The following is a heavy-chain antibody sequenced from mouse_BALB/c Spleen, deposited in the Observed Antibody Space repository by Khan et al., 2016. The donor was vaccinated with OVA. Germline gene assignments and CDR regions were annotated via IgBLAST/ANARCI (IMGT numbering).Heavy chain of an antibody. D-gene: IGHD1-1*02. CDR2: ISSGDTT. CDR1: GFTFSNYG. CDR3: ARDYWFAY. Sequence: EVKLVESGGGLVKPGGSLKLSCAASGFTFSNYGVSWVRQTPEKRLEWVASISSGDTTYYQDSVMGQFTISRDNARNILSLQMSRLRYEDTSMDYCARDYWFAYWGQGTLVTVSA. V-gene: IGHV5-6-5*01. J-gene: IGHJ3*01.